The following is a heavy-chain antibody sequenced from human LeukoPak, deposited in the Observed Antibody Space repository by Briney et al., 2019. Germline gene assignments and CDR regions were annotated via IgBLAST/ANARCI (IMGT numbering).Heavy chain of an antibody. CDR3: ARGSSGTFWDYFEY. D-gene: IGHD6-19*01. Sequence: GASVKVSCKASGYTFTNYGLGWVRQAPGQGLERMGWISPRNGNINYPQKLQGRVTLTTDTSTNTAYMELRSLRSDDTAVYYCARGSSGTFWDYFEYWGQGTLVTVSS. CDR2: ISPRNGNI. J-gene: IGHJ4*02. CDR1: GYTFTNYG. V-gene: IGHV1-18*01.